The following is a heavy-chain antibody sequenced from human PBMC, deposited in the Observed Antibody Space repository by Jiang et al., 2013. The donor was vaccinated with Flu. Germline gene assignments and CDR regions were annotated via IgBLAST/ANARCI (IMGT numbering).Heavy chain of an antibody. V-gene: IGHV3-72*01. Sequence: RLSCAASGFTFSAHYMDWVRQAPGMGLEWVGRIRNKDNKYTKEYAASVKGRFSISRDDSENSLYLQMNSLKTEDTAVYYCARFNWNTGVHYWGQGTLVTVSS. CDR3: ARFNWNTGVHY. J-gene: IGHJ4*02. D-gene: IGHD1-20*01. CDR2: IRNKDNKYTK. CDR1: GFTFSAHY.